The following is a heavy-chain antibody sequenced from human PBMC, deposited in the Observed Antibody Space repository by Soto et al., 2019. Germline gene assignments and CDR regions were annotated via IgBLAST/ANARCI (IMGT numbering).Heavy chain of an antibody. J-gene: IGHJ3*02. CDR3: AKGNMVRGVILEEEFDI. V-gene: IGHV3-9*01. Sequence: EVQLVESGGGLVQPGRSLRLSCAASGFTFDDYAMHWVRQAPGKGLEWVSGISWNSGSIGYADSVKGRFTISRDNAKNSLYLQMNSLRAEDTALYYCAKGNMVRGVILEEEFDIWGQGTMVTVSS. D-gene: IGHD3-10*01. CDR1: GFTFDDYA. CDR2: ISWNSGSI.